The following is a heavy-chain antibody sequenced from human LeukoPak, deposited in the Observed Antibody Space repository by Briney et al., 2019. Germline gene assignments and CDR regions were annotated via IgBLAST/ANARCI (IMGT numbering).Heavy chain of an antibody. CDR3: ARGRLRWSKIDY. J-gene: IGHJ4*02. CDR2: IYYSGST. Sequence: SETLSLTCTVSGGPIRRSSYYWGWVRQPPGKGLEWIESIYYSGSTYYNSSLKSRVAISVDTSNNQFSLKLSSVTAADTAVYYCARGRLRWSKIDYWGQGALVTVSS. CDR1: GGPIRRSSYY. D-gene: IGHD4-23*01. V-gene: IGHV4-39*07.